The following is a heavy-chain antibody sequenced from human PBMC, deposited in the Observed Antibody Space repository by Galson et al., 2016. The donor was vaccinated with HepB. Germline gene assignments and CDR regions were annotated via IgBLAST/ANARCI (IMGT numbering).Heavy chain of an antibody. CDR3: ARVLGGTSTGYFAL. J-gene: IGHJ4*02. V-gene: IGHV3-33*01. CDR1: GLTFSSYG. Sequence: SLRLSCAASGLTFSSYGMHWVRQAPGKGLEWVALIWYDGSNKYYADSVKGRFTISRDNSKNTLYLQMNSLRAEVTAVYYCARVLGGTSTGYFALWGQGTLVTVSS. CDR2: IWYDGSNK. D-gene: IGHD1-1*01.